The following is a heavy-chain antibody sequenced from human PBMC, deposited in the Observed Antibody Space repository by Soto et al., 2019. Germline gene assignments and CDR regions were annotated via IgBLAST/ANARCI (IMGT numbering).Heavy chain of an antibody. J-gene: IGHJ5*01. Sequence: ASVKVSCKVSGYTLTELSMHWVRQAPGKGLEWMGGFDPEDGETIYAQKFQGRVTMTEDTSTDTAYMELSSLRSEDTAVYYCARDRYFYDSAGYYRTLDSWGQGILVTVSS. CDR2: FDPEDGET. D-gene: IGHD3-22*01. V-gene: IGHV1-24*01. CDR3: ARDRYFYDSAGYYRTLDS. CDR1: GYTLTELS.